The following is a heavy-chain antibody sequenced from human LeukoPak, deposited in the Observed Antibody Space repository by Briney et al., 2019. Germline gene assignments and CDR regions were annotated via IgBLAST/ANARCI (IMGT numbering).Heavy chain of an antibody. Sequence: ASVNVSCKASGYSFTSNYIHWVRQPPGQGLEWMGIIYPRDGSTSYAQKSKGRVTVTRDPPRSPVRMEVRGIGSADTAVYHCARDQAALGSWGAGTLVTVSS. D-gene: IGHD6-13*01. CDR1: GYSFTSNY. CDR2: IYPRDGST. J-gene: IGHJ5*02. CDR3: ARDQAALGS. V-gene: IGHV1-46*01.